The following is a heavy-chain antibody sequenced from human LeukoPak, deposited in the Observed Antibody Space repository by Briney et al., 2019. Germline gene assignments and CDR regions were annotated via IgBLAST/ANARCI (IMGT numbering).Heavy chain of an antibody. V-gene: IGHV4-39*01. CDR3: ARHPSNYYGSGSYYSNYYYGMDV. Sequence: PSETLSLTCTVSGGSISSSSCYWGWIRQPPGKGLEWIGSIYYSGSTYYNPSLKSRVTISVDTSKNQFSLKLSSVTAADTAVYYCARHPSNYYGSGSYYSNYYYGMDVWGQGTTVTVSS. CDR1: GGSISSSSCY. CDR2: IYYSGST. D-gene: IGHD3-10*01. J-gene: IGHJ6*02.